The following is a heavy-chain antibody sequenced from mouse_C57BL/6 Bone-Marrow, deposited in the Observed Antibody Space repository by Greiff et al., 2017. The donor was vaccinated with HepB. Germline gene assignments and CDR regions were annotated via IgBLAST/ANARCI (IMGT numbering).Heavy chain of an antibody. CDR3: AREGDCYGSSYVDC. J-gene: IGHJ2*01. Sequence: QVQLQQPGAELVKPGASVKMSCKASGYTFTSYWITWVKQRPGQGLEWIGDIHPGSGSTNYNEKFKSKATLTVDTSSSTAYMQLSSLTSEDSAVYCYAREGDCYGSSYVDCWGQGTTLTVSS. D-gene: IGHD1-1*01. CDR2: IHPGSGST. CDR1: GYTFTSYW. V-gene: IGHV1-55*01.